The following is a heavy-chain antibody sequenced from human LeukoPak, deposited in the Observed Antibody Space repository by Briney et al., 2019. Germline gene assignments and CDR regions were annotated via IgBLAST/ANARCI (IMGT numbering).Heavy chain of an antibody. V-gene: IGHV4-4*02. J-gene: IGHJ4*02. CDR1: GGSISSNNW. Sequence: SETLSLTCAVSGGSISSNNWWSWVRQPPGKGLEWIGEIYHSGSTNYNAPLKSRVTISVDKSKNQFSLRLTSVTAADTAVYYCVRDVGAAPDYYFDYWGQGTLVTVSS. D-gene: IGHD1-26*01. CDR2: IYHSGST. CDR3: VRDVGAAPDYYFDY.